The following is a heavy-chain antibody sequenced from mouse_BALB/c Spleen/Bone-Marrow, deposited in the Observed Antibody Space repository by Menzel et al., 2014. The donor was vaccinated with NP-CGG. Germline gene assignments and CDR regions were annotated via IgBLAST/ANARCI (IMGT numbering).Heavy chain of an antibody. Sequence: VQLQESGPGLVAPSQSLSITCTVSGFSLTIYGVHWVRQPPGKGLEWLGVSWAGGSTSYNSALLSRLTISKDISKSQVFLKMNSRQTDDTAMYYCAREGYDHAMDYWGQGTSVTVSS. CDR3: AREGYDHAMDY. J-gene: IGHJ4*01. CDR2: SWAGGST. D-gene: IGHD2-14*01. CDR1: GFSLTIYG. V-gene: IGHV2-9*02.